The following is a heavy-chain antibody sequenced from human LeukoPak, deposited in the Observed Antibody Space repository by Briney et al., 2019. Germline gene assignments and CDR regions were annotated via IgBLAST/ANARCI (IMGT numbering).Heavy chain of an antibody. CDR2: IYYSGST. CDR3: ARVTSGYIGPLDY. V-gene: IGHV4-31*03. Sequence: TPETLSLTCTVSGGSISSGAYYWSWIRQHPGKGLEWIGSIYYSGSTYYNPSLKSRVTISIDTSKNQFSLKLSSVTAADTAVYYRARVTSGYIGPLDYWGQGTLVTVSS. J-gene: IGHJ4*02. CDR1: GGSISSGAYY. D-gene: IGHD3-22*01.